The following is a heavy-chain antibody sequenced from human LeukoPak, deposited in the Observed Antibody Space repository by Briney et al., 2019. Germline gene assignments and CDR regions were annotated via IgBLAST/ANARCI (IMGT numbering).Heavy chain of an antibody. CDR1: GFTVSNKY. CDR3: ARDRSGTFDY. Sequence: GGSLRLSCAASGFTVSNKYMSWVRQAPGKGLEWVALIWYDGSNKYYADSVKGRFTISRDNSRNTLYLQMNSLRAEDTAVYYCARDRSGTFDYWGQGTLVTVSS. CDR2: IWYDGSNK. V-gene: IGHV3-33*08. J-gene: IGHJ4*02. D-gene: IGHD2-15*01.